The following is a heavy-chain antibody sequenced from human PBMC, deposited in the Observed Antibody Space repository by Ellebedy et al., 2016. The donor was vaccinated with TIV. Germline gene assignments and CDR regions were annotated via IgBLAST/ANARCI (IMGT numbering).Heavy chain of an antibody. D-gene: IGHD3-10*02. CDR1: GYSFTNYW. J-gene: IGHJ6*02. CDR2: IYPGDSDT. CDR3: ARRGTMFRRNYYGMDV. Sequence: GESLKISXEGSGYSFTNYWIAWVRQMPGKGLEWMGIIYPGDSDTRYGPSFQGQVTISADKSISTAYLQWSGLKASDTAIYYCARRGTMFRRNYYGMDVWGQGTMVTVSS. V-gene: IGHV5-51*01.